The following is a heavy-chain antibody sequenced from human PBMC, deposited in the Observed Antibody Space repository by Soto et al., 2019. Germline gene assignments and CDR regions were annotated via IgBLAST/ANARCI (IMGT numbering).Heavy chain of an antibody. CDR1: GGSISSYY. J-gene: IGHJ4*02. D-gene: IGHD3-22*01. V-gene: IGHV4-59*08. CDR2: IYYSGST. Sequence: SETLSLTCTVSGGSISSYYWSWIRQPPGKGLEWIGYIYYSGSTNYNPSLKSRVTISVDTSKNQFSLKLSSVTAADTAVYYCARHEYDSYYLLIDYWGQGTLVTVSS. CDR3: ARHEYDSYYLLIDY.